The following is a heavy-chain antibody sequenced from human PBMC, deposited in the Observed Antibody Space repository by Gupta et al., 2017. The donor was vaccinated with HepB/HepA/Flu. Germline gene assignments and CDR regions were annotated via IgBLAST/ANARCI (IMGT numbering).Heavy chain of an antibody. D-gene: IGHD6-19*01. Sequence: QLQLQESGPGLVKPSETLSLTCTVSGGSISSSSYYWGWIRQPPGKGLEWIGSIYYSGSTYYNPSLKSRVTISVDTSKNQFSLKLSSVTAADTAVYYCARDFGPSSGWYRIDPWGQGTLVTVSS. CDR3: ARDFGPSSGWYRIDP. V-gene: IGHV4-39*01. CDR2: IYYSGST. CDR1: GGSISSSSYY. J-gene: IGHJ5*02.